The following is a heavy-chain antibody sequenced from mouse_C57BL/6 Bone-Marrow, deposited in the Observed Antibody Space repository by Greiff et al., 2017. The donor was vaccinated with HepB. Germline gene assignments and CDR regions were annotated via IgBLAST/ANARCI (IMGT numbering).Heavy chain of an antibody. V-gene: IGHV1-87*01. Sequence: QVQLQQSGPELARPWASVKISCQAFYTFFRRVHFAIRDTNYWMQWVKQRPGQGLDWIGAIYPGNGDTNYNQKFKGKATLTADKSTSTDYMQLSSLTSEDSADYYCTLITTVVDFDVWGTGTAVTVSS. D-gene: IGHD1-1*01. CDR3: SEDSADYYCTLITTVVDFDV. J-gene: IGHJ1*03. CDR1: YTFFRRVH. CDR2: GQGLDWIG.